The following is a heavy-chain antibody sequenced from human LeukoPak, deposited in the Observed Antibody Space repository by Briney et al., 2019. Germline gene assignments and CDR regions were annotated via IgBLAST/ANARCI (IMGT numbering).Heavy chain of an antibody. V-gene: IGHV3-13*01. J-gene: IGHJ4*02. Sequence: PGGSLRLSCAASGFTFSSYDMHWVRHATGKGLEWVSAIGTAGDTYYPGSVKGRFTISRENAKNSLYLQMNSLRAGDTAVYYCARVGVGITMIVVVITFDYWGQGTLVTVSS. D-gene: IGHD3-22*01. CDR2: IGTAGDT. CDR3: ARVGVGITMIVVVITFDY. CDR1: GFTFSSYD.